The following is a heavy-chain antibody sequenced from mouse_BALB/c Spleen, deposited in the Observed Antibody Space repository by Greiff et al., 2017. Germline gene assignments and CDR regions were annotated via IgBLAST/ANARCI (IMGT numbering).Heavy chain of an antibody. D-gene: IGHD1-1*01. Sequence: EVHLVESGGGLVKPGGSLKLSCAASGFTFSDYYMYWVRQTPEKRLEWVATISDGGSYTYYPDSVKGRFTISRDNAKNNLYLQMSSLKSEDTAMYYCASLDDYYGSSYYAMDYWGQGTSVTVSS. CDR2: ISDGGSYT. J-gene: IGHJ4*01. CDR1: GFTFSDYY. CDR3: ASLDDYYGSSYYAMDY. V-gene: IGHV5-4*02.